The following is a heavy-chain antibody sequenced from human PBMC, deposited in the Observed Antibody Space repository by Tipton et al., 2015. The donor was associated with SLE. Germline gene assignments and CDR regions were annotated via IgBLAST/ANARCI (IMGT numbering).Heavy chain of an antibody. CDR2: AYHSGST. D-gene: IGHD3-22*01. J-gene: IGHJ4*02. Sequence: TLSLTCAVSGYFISSGYYWGWIRQPPGKGLEWIGIAYHSGSTYYNPSLKSRVTISVDTSKNQFSLKLSSVTAADTAVYYCARRPYVSSGYFFDYWGQGTLVTVSS. CDR1: GYFISSGYY. CDR3: ARRPYVSSGYFFDY. V-gene: IGHV4-38-2*01.